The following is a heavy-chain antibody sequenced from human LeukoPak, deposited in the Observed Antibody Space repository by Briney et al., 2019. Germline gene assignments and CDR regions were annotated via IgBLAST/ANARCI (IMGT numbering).Heavy chain of an antibody. CDR2: ITSTTTYT. D-gene: IGHD3-10*01. CDR1: GFIFNTFG. V-gene: IGHV3-21*04. J-gene: IGHJ4*02. Sequence: GGSLRLSCSASGFIFNTFGMNWVRQAPGKGLEWVSSITSTTTYTYYADSVKGRFTISRDNSKNTLYLEVISLTAEDTAVYYCAKDDAWLRFGEWSQGTLVTVSS. CDR3: AKDDAWLRFGE.